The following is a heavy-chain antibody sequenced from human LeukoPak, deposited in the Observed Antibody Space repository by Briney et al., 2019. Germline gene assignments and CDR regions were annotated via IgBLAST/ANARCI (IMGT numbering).Heavy chain of an antibody. CDR1: GFTFRSYW. V-gene: IGHV3-74*01. Sequence: GGSLRLSCAAPGFTFRSYWMHWVRQAPGKGLVWVSRINSDGSSTSNADSVKGRFTISRDNAKNTLYLQMNSLRVEDTAVYYCARGTPYDYDSSGYYYAFDIWGQGTMVTVSS. D-gene: IGHD3-22*01. CDR3: ARGTPYDYDSSGYYYAFDI. CDR2: INSDGSST. J-gene: IGHJ3*02.